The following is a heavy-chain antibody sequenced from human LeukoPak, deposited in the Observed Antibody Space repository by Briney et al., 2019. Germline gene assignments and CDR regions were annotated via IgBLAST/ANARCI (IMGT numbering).Heavy chain of an antibody. J-gene: IGHJ4*02. D-gene: IGHD5-24*01. CDR1: GFTFSSHH. Sequence: PGGSLRLSCVASGFTFSSHHMNWVRQTPGKGLESVATIKPDGSEKYYVDSVKGRFTISRDNAKSSLYLQMNSLRAEDTGVYFCARERDGRFFDYWGQGTLVTVSS. CDR3: ARERDGRFFDY. CDR2: IKPDGSEK. V-gene: IGHV3-7*01.